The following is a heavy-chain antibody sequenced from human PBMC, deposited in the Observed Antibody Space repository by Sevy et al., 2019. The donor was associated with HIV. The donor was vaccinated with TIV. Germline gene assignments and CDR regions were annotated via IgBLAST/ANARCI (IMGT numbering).Heavy chain of an antibody. V-gene: IGHV1-2*02. CDR2: INPNSGGT. CDR1: GYTFTGYY. CDR3: AGSWLRMGYYDSSGYRDAFDI. J-gene: IGHJ3*02. D-gene: IGHD3-22*01. Sequence: ASVKVSCKASGYTFTGYYMHWVRQAPGQGLEWMGWINPNSGGTNYAQKFQGRVTMTRDTSISTAYMELSRLRSYDSAVYYCAGSWLRMGYYDSSGYRDAFDIWLQGTMVTVSS.